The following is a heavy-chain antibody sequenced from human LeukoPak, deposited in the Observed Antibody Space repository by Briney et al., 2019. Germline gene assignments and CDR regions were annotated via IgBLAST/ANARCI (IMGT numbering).Heavy chain of an antibody. J-gene: IGHJ4*02. D-gene: IGHD6-13*01. CDR3: ARDPLLYHHSFGYSSSWRGDTFDY. CDR1: GYTFTSYD. V-gene: IGHV1-8*03. CDR2: MNPNSGNT. Sequence: GASVKVSCKASGYTFTSYDINWVRQATGQGLEWMGWMNPNSGNTGYAQKFQGRVTITRNTSISTAYMELSSLRSEDTAVYYCARDPLLYHHSFGYSSSWRGDTFDYWGQGTLVTVSS.